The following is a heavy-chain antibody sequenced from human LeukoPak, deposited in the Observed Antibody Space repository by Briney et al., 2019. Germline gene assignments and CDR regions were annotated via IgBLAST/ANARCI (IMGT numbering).Heavy chain of an antibody. V-gene: IGHV1-18*01. CDR1: GYTFTSYG. D-gene: IGHD6-19*01. CDR2: IGAYNGNT. CDR3: ARDSSGWTHYYFDY. J-gene: IGHJ4*02. Sequence: ASVKVSCKASGYTFTSYGISWVRQAPGQGLEWMGWIGAYNGNTNYAQKLQGRVTMTTDTSTSTAYMELRSLRSDDTAVYYCARDSSGWTHYYFDYWGQGTLVTVSS.